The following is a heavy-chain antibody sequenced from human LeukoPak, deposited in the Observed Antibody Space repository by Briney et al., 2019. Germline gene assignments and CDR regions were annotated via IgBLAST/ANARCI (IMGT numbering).Heavy chain of an antibody. D-gene: IGHD2-2*01. J-gene: IGHJ6*02. CDR3: ARAFWRSSTSCYSWNYEIYYYYGMDV. CDR2: ISAYNGNT. CDR1: GYTFTSYG. V-gene: IGHV1-18*01. Sequence: ASVKVSCKASGYTFTSYGISWVRQAPGQGLEWMGWISAYNGNTNYAQKLQGRVTMTTDTSTSTAYMELRSLRSDDTAVYYCARAFWRSSTSCYSWNYEIYYYYGMDVWGQGTTVTVSS.